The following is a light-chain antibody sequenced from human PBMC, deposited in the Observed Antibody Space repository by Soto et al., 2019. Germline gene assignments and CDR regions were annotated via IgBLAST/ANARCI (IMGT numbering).Light chain of an antibody. J-gene: IGKJ1*01. Sequence: IQLTQSPPSLSASSGHRVTITCRTSQSISSSLNWYQQKQGKAPKXLIYAASSLQSGVPSRFSGSRYGTDFNLTISSLQPEDFATYYCQQSYTTPITFGQGTKVDIK. CDR3: QQSYTTPIT. CDR2: AAS. CDR1: QSISSS. V-gene: IGKV1-39*01.